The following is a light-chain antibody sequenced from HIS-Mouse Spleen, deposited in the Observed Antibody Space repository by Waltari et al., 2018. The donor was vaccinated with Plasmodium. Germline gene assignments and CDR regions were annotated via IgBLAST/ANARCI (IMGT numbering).Light chain of an antibody. Sequence: SYELTQPPSVSVSPGQTASITCSGDNLGVKYACRYQQKPGQSPVLVIYQDSKRPSGIPERFSGSNSGNTATLTISGTQAMDEADYYCQAWDSSTVVFGGGTKLTVL. CDR2: QDS. CDR1: NLGVKY. V-gene: IGLV3-1*01. CDR3: QAWDSSTVV. J-gene: IGLJ2*01.